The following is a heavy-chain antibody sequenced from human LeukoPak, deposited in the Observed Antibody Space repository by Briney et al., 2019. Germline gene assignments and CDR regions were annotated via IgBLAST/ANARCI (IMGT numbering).Heavy chain of an antibody. V-gene: IGHV1-18*01. CDR2: ISLATGAP. CDR3: ARDIGLVRGIIMAH. CDR1: GYTFTSNG. D-gene: IGHD3-10*01. Sequence: ASVKVSCKASGYTFTSNGISWVRQAPGQGLEWVELISLATGAPSYAQKFQGRVTLTTDTSTSTAYMELRSLKSDDTAVYYCARDIGLVRGIIMAHWGQGTQVTVSS. J-gene: IGHJ4*02.